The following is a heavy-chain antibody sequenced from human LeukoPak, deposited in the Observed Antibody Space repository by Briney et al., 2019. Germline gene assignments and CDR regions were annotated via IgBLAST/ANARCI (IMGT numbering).Heavy chain of an antibody. CDR3: ARDRAYNRFDY. D-gene: IGHD5-24*01. Sequence: GGSLRLSCVDSGFTFSTSWMAWVRQAPGKGLEWVANKKEDGSAKNYVGSVRGRFTVSRDNAKKSVYLEMNSLRAEDTAVYYCARDRAYNRFDYWGQGTLVTVSS. CDR2: KKEDGSAK. V-gene: IGHV3-7*01. J-gene: IGHJ4*02. CDR1: GFTFSTSW.